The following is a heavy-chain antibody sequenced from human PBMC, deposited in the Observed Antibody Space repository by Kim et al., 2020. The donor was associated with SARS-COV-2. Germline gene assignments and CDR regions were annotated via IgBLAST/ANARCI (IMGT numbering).Heavy chain of an antibody. V-gene: IGHV3-21*01. D-gene: IGHD6-13*01. CDR3: ARRPGIAAARSDY. CDR1: GFTFSSYS. CDR2: ISSSSSYI. Sequence: GGSLRLSCAASGFTFSSYSMNWVRQAPGKGLEWVSSISSSSSYIYYADSVKGRFTISRDNAKNSLYLQMNSLRAEDTAVYYCARRPGIAAARSDYWGQGTLVTVSS. J-gene: IGHJ4*02.